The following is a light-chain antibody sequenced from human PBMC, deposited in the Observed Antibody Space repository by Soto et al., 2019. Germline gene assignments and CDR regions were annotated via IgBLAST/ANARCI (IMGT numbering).Light chain of an antibody. CDR3: QQFDDYPFT. Sequence: IQMTQSPSSLSASVGDRVTITRQASQGISSALAWYQQTPGRAPKILIYDASTLESGVPSRFRGSRSGTDCTLTVSRLQPEDFATYYCQQFDDYPFTFGPGTKVDIK. CDR2: DAS. J-gene: IGKJ3*01. CDR1: QGISSA. V-gene: IGKV1D-13*01.